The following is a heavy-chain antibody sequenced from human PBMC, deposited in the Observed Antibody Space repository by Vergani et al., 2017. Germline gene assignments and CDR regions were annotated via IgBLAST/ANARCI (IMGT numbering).Heavy chain of an antibody. Sequence: VQLVESGGGVVQPGGSLRLSCAASGFTFSSYGMHWVRQAPGKGLEWVGRIESKTDGGTTDYAAPVKGRFTISRDDSKNTLYLQMNSLKTEDTAVYYCTTDNDSSGYYHTEGFDYWGQGTLVTVSS. V-gene: IGHV3-15*04. CDR1: GFTFSSYG. D-gene: IGHD3-22*01. J-gene: IGHJ4*02. CDR3: TTDNDSSGYYHTEGFDY. CDR2: IESKTDGGTT.